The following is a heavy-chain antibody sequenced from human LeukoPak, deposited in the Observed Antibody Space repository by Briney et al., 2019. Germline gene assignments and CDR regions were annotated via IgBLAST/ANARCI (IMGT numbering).Heavy chain of an antibody. D-gene: IGHD3-22*01. Sequence: EGSLRLSCAASGFTFSSYSMNWVRQAPGKGLEWVSSISSSSSYIYYADSVKGRFIISRDDAKNSVYLQMSSLRAEDTAVYYCARFGTSGYSGDHWGQGTLVTVSS. CDR1: GFTFSSYS. V-gene: IGHV3-21*01. J-gene: IGHJ4*02. CDR3: ARFGTSGYSGDH. CDR2: ISSSSSYI.